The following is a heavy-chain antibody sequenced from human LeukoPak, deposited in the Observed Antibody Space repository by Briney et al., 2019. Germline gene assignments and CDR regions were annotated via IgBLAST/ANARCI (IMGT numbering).Heavy chain of an antibody. D-gene: IGHD3-22*01. CDR1: GYSFTSYW. V-gene: IGHV5-51*01. J-gene: IGHJ3*02. CDR2: IYPGDSDT. Sequence: GESLKISCKGSGYSFTSYWIGWVRQMPGKGLEWMGIIYPGDSDTRYSPSFQGQVTISADKSISTAYLQWSSLKASDTAMYYCAREGAVKPSYYYDSSGYLSDAFDIWGQGTMVTVSS. CDR3: AREGAVKPSYYYDSSGYLSDAFDI.